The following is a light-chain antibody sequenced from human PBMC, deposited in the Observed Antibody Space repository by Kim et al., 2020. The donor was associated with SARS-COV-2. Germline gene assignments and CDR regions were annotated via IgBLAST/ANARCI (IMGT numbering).Light chain of an antibody. CDR2: KVS. CDR1: QSHVYSDINTY. J-gene: IGKJ1*01. Sequence: PAYISFRSSQSHVYSDINTYLHWFQQRPGQSPSRQIYKVSNRDSGFQDRFSGSVSDTDFTRKIRRAEAEDVGIYYCMQTTQWPRTFGQGTKVDIK. V-gene: IGKV2-30*01. CDR3: MQTTQWPRT.